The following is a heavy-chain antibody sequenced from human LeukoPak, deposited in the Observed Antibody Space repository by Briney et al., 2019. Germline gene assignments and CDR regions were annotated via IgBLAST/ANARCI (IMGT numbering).Heavy chain of an antibody. D-gene: IGHD6-25*01. CDR2: IYHSGST. CDR1: GVSISSTNW. CDR3: ARQSTIAAARIDP. Sequence: SETLSLTCAVSGVSISSTNWWSWVRQPPGKGLEWIGEIYHSGSTNYSPSLKSRVTVSVDTSKNQFSLKLNSVTAADTAVYYCARQSTIAAARIDPWGQGTLVTVSS. J-gene: IGHJ5*02. V-gene: IGHV4-4*02.